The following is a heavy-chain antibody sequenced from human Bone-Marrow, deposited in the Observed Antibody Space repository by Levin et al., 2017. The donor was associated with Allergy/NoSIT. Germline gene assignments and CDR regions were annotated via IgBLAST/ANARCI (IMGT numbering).Heavy chain of an antibody. D-gene: IGHD7-27*01. CDR3: AKQETGDWGAFDV. Sequence: GGSLRLSCAASGFTFDDYAMHWVRQVPGKGLEWVAGISWNRIGGKSVIIGYADSVKGRFTISRDDAKNSLYLQMNSLRVEDTALYYCAKQETGDWGAFDVWGQGTKVTVSS. J-gene: IGHJ3*01. CDR1: GFTFDDYA. V-gene: IGHV3-9*01. CDR2: ISWNRIGGKSVII.